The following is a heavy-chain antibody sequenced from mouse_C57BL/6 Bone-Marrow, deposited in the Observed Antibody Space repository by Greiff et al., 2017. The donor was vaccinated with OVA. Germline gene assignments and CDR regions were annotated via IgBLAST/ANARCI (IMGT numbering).Heavy chain of an antibody. D-gene: IGHD4-1*01. CDR3: ARGNWDSAWFAY. CDR1: GYTFTSYW. V-gene: IGHV1-64*01. CDR2: IHPNSGST. Sequence: QVQLQQPGAELVKPGASVKLSCKASGYTFTSYWMHWVKQRPGQGLEWIGMIHPNSGSTNYNEKFKSKATLTVDKSSSTAYMQLSSLTSEDSAVYYCARGNWDSAWFAYWGQGTLVTVSA. J-gene: IGHJ3*01.